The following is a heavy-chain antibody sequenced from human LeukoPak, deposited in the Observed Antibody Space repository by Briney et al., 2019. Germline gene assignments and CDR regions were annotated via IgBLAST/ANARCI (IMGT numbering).Heavy chain of an antibody. CDR1: GGSVSNYY. D-gene: IGHD1-1*01. V-gene: IGHV4-59*02. CDR3: ARDRELGY. CDR2: SYHRGST. Sequence: SETLSLTCTVSGGSVSNYYWSWIRQSPGKGPEWIGWSYHRGSTSYNPSLKSRVAISVDTSKNQFSLKLSSVTAADTAVYYCARDRELGYWGQGTLVIVSS. J-gene: IGHJ4*02.